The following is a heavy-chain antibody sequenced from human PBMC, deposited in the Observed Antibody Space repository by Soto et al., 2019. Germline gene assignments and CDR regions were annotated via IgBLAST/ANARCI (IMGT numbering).Heavy chain of an antibody. V-gene: IGHV4-31*03. J-gene: IGHJ3*02. D-gene: IGHD3-22*01. CDR1: GGSISSGGYY. CDR3: ARDTYYYDSSGPPVDAFDI. CDR2: IYYSGST. Sequence: QVQLQESGPGLVKPSQTLSLTCTVSGGSISSGGYYWSWIRQHPGKGLEWIGYIYYSGSTSYNPSLKSRVTISVDTSKNQFSLKLSSLTAADTAVYYCARDTYYYDSSGPPVDAFDIWGQGTMVTVSS.